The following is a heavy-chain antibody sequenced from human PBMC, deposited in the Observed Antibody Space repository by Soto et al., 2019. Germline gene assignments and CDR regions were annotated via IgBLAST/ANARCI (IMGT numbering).Heavy chain of an antibody. D-gene: IGHD5-18*01. CDR3: ARARGYSYGYGYYYYYMDV. CDR2: IYSGGST. CDR1: GFTVSSNY. V-gene: IGHV3-53*04. J-gene: IGHJ6*03. Sequence: GGSLRLSCAASGFTVSSNYMSWVRQAPGKGLEWVSVIYSGGSTYYADSVKGRFTISRHNSKNTLYLQMNSLRAEDTAVYYCARARGYSYGYGYYYYYMDVWGKGTTVTVSS.